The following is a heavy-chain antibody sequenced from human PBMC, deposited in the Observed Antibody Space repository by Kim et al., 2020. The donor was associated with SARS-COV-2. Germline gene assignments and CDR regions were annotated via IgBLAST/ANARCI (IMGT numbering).Heavy chain of an antibody. CDR1: GYTLTELS. D-gene: IGHD5-18*01. V-gene: IGHV1-24*01. CDR2: FDPEDGET. J-gene: IGHJ4*02. Sequence: ASVKVSCKVSGYTLTELSMHWVRQAPGKGLEWMGGFDPEDGETIYAQKFQGRVTMTEDTSTDTAYMELSSLRSEDTAVYYCATELDTAMDESFDYWGQGTLVTVSS. CDR3: ATELDTAMDESFDY.